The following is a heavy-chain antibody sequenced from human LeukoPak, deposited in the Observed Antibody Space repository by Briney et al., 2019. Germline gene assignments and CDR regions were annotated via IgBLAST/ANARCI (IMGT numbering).Heavy chain of an antibody. Sequence: SETLSLTCAVYGGSFSGYYWSWIRQPPGKGLEWIGEINHSGSTNYNPSLKSRVTISVDTSKNQFSLKLSSVTAADTAVYYCARGPGIAAAGTFDYWGQGTLVTVSS. D-gene: IGHD6-13*01. CDR2: INHSGST. CDR1: GGSFSGYY. CDR3: ARGPGIAAAGTFDY. V-gene: IGHV4-34*01. J-gene: IGHJ4*02.